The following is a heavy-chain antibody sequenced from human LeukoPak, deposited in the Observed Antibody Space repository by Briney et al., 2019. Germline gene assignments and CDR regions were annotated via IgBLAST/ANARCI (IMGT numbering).Heavy chain of an antibody. Sequence: PGRSLRLSCAASGFTFSSHAMHWVRQAPGKGLEWVAVISYDGRNKYYADSVKGRFTISRDNSEDTLYLQMNRLRADDTATYFCVRVSSDSRFRFYWFWGQGTLVTVSS. J-gene: IGHJ4*02. CDR1: GFTFSSHA. CDR2: ISYDGRNK. V-gene: IGHV3-30*14. D-gene: IGHD3-22*01. CDR3: VRVSSDSRFRFYWF.